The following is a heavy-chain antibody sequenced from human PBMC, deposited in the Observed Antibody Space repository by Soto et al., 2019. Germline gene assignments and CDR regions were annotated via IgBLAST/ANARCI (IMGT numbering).Heavy chain of an antibody. Sequence: GASVKVSCKASGYTFTSYGISWVRQAPGQGLEWMGWISAYNGNTNYAQKLQGRVTMTTDTSTSTAYTELRSLRSDDTAVYYCAILGQWLVHSYAIFDYWGQGTLVTVSS. J-gene: IGHJ4*02. CDR3: AILGQWLVHSYAIFDY. D-gene: IGHD6-19*01. CDR2: ISAYNGNT. V-gene: IGHV1-18*01. CDR1: GYTFTSYG.